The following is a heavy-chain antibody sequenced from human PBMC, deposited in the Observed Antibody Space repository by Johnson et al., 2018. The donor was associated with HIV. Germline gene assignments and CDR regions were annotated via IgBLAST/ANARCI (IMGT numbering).Heavy chain of an antibody. CDR1: GFTFSSYG. CDR2: IRFAGTTK. CDR3: AKGPLYDFWSGEAFDI. J-gene: IGHJ3*02. D-gene: IGHD3-3*01. Sequence: QVQVVESGGGVVQPGGSLRLSCAASGFTFSSYGIHWVRQAPGKGLEWVTFIRFAGTTKYYADSVKGRFTISRDNSKNTLYLQMNRLRTEDTAVFYCAKGPLYDFWSGEAFDIWGQGTMVTVSS. V-gene: IGHV3-30*02.